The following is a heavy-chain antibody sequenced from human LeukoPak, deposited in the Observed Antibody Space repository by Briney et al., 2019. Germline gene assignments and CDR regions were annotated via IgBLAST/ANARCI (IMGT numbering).Heavy chain of an antibody. CDR1: GGSISSGDYY. J-gene: IGHJ4*02. CDR2: IYYSGST. CDR3: AMLPRELGRDTHTAMVTDY. V-gene: IGHV4-30-4*01. Sequence: SQTLSLTCTVSGGSISSGDYYWSWIRQPPGKGPEWIGYIYYSGSTYYNPSLKSRVTISVDTSKNQFSLKLSSVTAADTAVYYCAMLPRELGRDTHTAMVTDYWGQGTLVTVSS. D-gene: IGHD5-18*01.